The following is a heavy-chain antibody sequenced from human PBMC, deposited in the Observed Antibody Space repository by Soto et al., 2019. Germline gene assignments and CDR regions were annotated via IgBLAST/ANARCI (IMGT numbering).Heavy chain of an antibody. Sequence: PGGSLRLYCAASGFTVSTNYMSWVRQAPGKGLEWVSVINSDGGTYYADSVKGRFTISTDNSRNTLSLQMSSLRAEDTAVYFCGRLRFLLSSTYIDYWGQGTLVTVSS. J-gene: IGHJ4*02. V-gene: IGHV3-53*01. CDR1: GFTVSTNY. D-gene: IGHD3-3*01. CDR2: INSDGGT. CDR3: GRLRFLLSSTYIDY.